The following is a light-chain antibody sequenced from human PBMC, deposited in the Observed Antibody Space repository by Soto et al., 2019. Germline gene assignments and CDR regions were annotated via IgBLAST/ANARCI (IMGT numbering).Light chain of an antibody. Sequence: QSALTQPASVSGSPGQSITISCTGTSGDVGGYHLVSGYQQHPGKAPKLMIYEGSKRASGVSDRFSGSKSDNRASLTISGLQAEDEADYYCCSYAGSSTVFGGGTQLTVL. CDR1: SGDVGGYHL. CDR2: EGS. J-gene: IGLJ2*01. V-gene: IGLV2-23*01. CDR3: CSYAGSSTV.